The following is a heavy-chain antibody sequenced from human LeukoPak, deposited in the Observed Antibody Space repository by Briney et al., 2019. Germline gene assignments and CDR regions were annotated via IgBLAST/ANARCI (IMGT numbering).Heavy chain of an antibody. CDR3: ARWLELHWDAFDI. D-gene: IGHD1-7*01. CDR2: INPNSGGT. Sequence: ASVKVSCKASGYTFTGYDMHWVRQATGQGLEWMGWINPNSGGTNYAQKFQGRVTMTRDTSISTAYMELSRLRSDDTAVYYWARWLELHWDAFDIWGQGTMVTVSS. CDR1: GYTFTGYD. V-gene: IGHV1-2*02. J-gene: IGHJ3*02.